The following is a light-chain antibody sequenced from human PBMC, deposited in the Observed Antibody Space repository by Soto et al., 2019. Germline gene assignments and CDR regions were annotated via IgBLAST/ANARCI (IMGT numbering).Light chain of an antibody. CDR1: NIESTS. CDR2: DDR. CDR3: QVWDSSSDPVV. J-gene: IGLJ2*01. V-gene: IGLV3-21*02. Sequence: SYELTQPPSVSVAPGQTARITCGGDNIESTSVQWYQQKPGQAPVVVVYDDRKRPSGIPERFSGSTSGSTAALTISRVEAGDEADYYCQVWDSSSDPVVFGGGTKLTVL.